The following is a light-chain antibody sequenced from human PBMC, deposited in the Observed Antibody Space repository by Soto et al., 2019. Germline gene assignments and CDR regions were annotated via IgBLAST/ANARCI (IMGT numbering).Light chain of an antibody. V-gene: IGKV1-5*01. CDR3: QQYNSYSWT. CDR2: DAS. J-gene: IGKJ1*01. Sequence: DLQMTQSPSTLSASVGDRVTITCRASRSISSWLAWYQQKPGKAPKLLIYDASSLESGVPSRFSGSGSGTEFTLPISSLQPDDFATYYCQQYNSYSWTFGQGTKVEIK. CDR1: RSISSW.